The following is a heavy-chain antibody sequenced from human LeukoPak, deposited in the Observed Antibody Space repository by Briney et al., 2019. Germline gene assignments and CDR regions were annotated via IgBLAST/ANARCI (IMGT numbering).Heavy chain of an antibody. D-gene: IGHD4-17*01. V-gene: IGHV4-59*01. Sequence: SETLSLTCTVSGGSISSYYWSWIRQPPGKGLEWIGYIYATGSTNYNPSLKSRVTISVDTSKNQFSLKLSSVTAADTAVYYCAREDPQTTVPEGLDVWGQGTTVTVSS. J-gene: IGHJ6*02. CDR3: AREDPQTTVPEGLDV. CDR2: IYATGST. CDR1: GGSISSYY.